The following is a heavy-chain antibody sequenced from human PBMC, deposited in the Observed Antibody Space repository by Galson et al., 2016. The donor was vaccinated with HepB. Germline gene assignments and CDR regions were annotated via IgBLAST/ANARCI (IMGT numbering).Heavy chain of an antibody. D-gene: IGHD2-21*02. J-gene: IGHJ4*02. CDR1: GYTFIHFY. V-gene: IGHV1-46*01. CDR3: ARALGVRVTGADY. Sequence: SVKVSCKASGYTFIHFYMHWVRQAPGQGLEWMAMINPTGGMATYAQKFQGRVTVTRDTSTSTVYMELKSLKSEDTAVYYCARALGVRVTGADYWGRGTLVTVSS. CDR2: INPTGGMA.